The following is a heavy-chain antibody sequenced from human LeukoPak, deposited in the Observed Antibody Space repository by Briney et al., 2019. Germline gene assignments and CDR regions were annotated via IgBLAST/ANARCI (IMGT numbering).Heavy chain of an antibody. CDR3: AKARPGDTFDF. D-gene: IGHD3-10*01. J-gene: IGHJ4*02. CDR1: GFTFSLYW. V-gene: IGHV3-7*01. Sequence: GGSLRLSCAASGFTFSLYWMNWVRQAPGKGLEWVGSIMKDGSEKYYADPGKGRFTISRENAKDSLYLQMNSLRAEDTAVYYCAKARPGDTFDFWGQGTLVTVSP. CDR2: IMKDGSEK.